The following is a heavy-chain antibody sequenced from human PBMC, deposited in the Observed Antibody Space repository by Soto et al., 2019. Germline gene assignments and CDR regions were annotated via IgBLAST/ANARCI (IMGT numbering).Heavy chain of an antibody. Sequence: QVQLVESGGGVVQPGRSLRLSCAASGFTFSSYGMHWVRQAPGKGLEWVAVIWYDGSNEYYADSVKGRFTISRDNSKNTLYLQMNSLRAEDTAVYYCARDRIAAAATFDYWGQGTLVTVSS. CDR2: IWYDGSNE. D-gene: IGHD6-13*01. CDR3: ARDRIAAAATFDY. V-gene: IGHV3-33*01. CDR1: GFTFSSYG. J-gene: IGHJ4*02.